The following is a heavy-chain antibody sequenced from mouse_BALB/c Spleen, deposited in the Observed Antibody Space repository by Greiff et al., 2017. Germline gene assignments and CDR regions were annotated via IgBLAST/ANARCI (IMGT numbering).Heavy chain of an antibody. CDR2: ISSGGSYT. D-gene: IGHD1-1*02. Sequence: EVQRVESGGGLVKPGGSLKLSCAASGYTFSSYTMSWVRQTPEKRLEWVATISSGGSYTYYPDSVKGRFTISRDNAKNTLYLQMSSLKSEDTAMYYCTRDYYGTGYFDYWGQGTTLTVSS. J-gene: IGHJ2*01. V-gene: IGHV5-6-4*01. CDR3: TRDYYGTGYFDY. CDR1: GYTFSSYT.